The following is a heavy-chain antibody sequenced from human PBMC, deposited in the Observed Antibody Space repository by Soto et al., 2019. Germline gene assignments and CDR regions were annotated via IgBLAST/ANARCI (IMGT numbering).Heavy chain of an antibody. D-gene: IGHD4-4*01. CDR2: INPSGGST. CDR3: ARDRHSNSYYFDY. CDR1: GYTFTSYY. V-gene: IGHV1-46*03. Sequence: QVQLVQSGAEVKKPGASVKVSCKASGYTFTSYYMHWVRQAPGQGLEWMGIINPSGGSTSYAQKFQGRLTMTSDTSTSTVYIELSSLRSEDTAVYYCARDRHSNSYYFDYWGQGTLVTVSS. J-gene: IGHJ4*02.